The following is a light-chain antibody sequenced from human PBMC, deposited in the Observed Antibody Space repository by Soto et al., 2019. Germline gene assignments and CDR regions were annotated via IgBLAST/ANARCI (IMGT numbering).Light chain of an antibody. J-gene: IGLJ3*02. CDR3: CSYAATYTS. Sequence: QSALTQPRSVSGSPGQSVTISCTGTSSDVGGYNYVSWYQQHPGKAPKLMIYDVSKRPSGVPDRFSGSKSGNTASLTISGLQADDEADYYCCSYAATYTSFGGGTKLTVL. CDR1: SSDVGGYNY. V-gene: IGLV2-11*01. CDR2: DVS.